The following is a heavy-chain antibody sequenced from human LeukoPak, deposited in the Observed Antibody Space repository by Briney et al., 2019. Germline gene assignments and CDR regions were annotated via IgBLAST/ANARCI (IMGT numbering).Heavy chain of an antibody. CDR1: GFTFSSYA. CDR3: ARAPGLQRPPSYFDY. CDR2: IYSGGST. D-gene: IGHD5-24*01. J-gene: IGHJ4*02. V-gene: IGHV3-53*01. Sequence: GGSLRLSCAASGFTFSSYAMSWVRQAPGKGLEWVSVIYSGGSTYYADSVKGRFTISRDNSKNTLYLQMNSLRAEDTAVYYCARAPGLQRPPSYFDYWGQGTLVTVSS.